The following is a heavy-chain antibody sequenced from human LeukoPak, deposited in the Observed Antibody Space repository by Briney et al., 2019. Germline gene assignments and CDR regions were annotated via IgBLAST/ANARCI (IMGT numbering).Heavy chain of an antibody. V-gene: IGHV3-21*01. D-gene: IGHD4-11*01. Sequence: GGALRLSCAASRFTFSSYSMNWVRQAPGKGLEWVSSISSSSSYIYYLDSVKGRFTISRDNANNSLYLQTNSLRADGTAVYYCARGYSNYGYAFDIWGQGTMVTVSS. J-gene: IGHJ3*02. CDR2: ISSSSSYI. CDR3: ARGYSNYGYAFDI. CDR1: RFTFSSYS.